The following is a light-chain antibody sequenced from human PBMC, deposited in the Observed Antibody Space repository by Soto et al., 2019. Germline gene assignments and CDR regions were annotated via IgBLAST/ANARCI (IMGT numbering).Light chain of an antibody. Sequence: DIQMTQSPSTLSASVGDRITITCRASQSIGSWLAWFQQKPGKAPKVLIYKASTLESGAPSRFSGSGSATEFTLTISSLQPDDFATYYCQQFNSDFSWTFGQGTKVEIK. CDR3: QQFNSDFSWT. V-gene: IGKV1-5*03. CDR2: KAS. CDR1: QSIGSW. J-gene: IGKJ1*01.